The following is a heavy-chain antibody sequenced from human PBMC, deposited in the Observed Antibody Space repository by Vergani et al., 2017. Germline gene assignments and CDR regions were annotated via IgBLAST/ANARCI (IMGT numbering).Heavy chain of an antibody. D-gene: IGHD2-2*02. Sequence: EVKVVESGGGLIKPGGSLRLSCVVSGITFKNAWLNWVRQAPGKGLEGIGRIRSKNDGGTADYAAPLKGRFTISRDDSKDSAFLLVNNLKTEDTAVYFCYTDYHDYWGQGTLVTVSS. CDR1: GITFKNAW. CDR2: IRSKNDGGTA. CDR3: YTDYHDY. J-gene: IGHJ4*02. V-gene: IGHV3-15*01.